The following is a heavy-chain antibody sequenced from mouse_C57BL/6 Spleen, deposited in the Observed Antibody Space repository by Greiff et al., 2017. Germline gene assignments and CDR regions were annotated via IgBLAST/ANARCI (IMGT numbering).Heavy chain of an antibody. V-gene: IGHV6-3*01. CDR1: GFTFSNYW. CDR2: IRLKSDNYAT. Sequence: EVMLVESGGGLVQPGGSMKLSCVASGFTFSNYWMNWVRQSPEKGLEWVTQIRLKSDNYATHYAESVKGRFTISRDDSKSSVYLQMNNLRAEDTGIYYCTGGYYGSRRRTFDYWGQGTTLTVSS. D-gene: IGHD1-1*01. CDR3: TGGYYGSRRRTFDY. J-gene: IGHJ2*01.